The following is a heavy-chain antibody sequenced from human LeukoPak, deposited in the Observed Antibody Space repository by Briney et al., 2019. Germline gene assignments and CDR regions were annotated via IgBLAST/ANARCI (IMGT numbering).Heavy chain of an antibody. D-gene: IGHD3-9*01. CDR1: GYSFSGNY. J-gene: IGHJ5*02. CDR2: INPNSGDT. V-gene: IGHV1-2*02. Sequence: ASVKVSCKASGYSFSGNYMHWVRQAPGQGLEWMAWINPNSGDTNYAQKFQGRVTVTRDTSISTAYMELSRLRYDDTAICYCARAREVTGLTPWGQGTLVSVSS. CDR3: ARAREVTGLTP.